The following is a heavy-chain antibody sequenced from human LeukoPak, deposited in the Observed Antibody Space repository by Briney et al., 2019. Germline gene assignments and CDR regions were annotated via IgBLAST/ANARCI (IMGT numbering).Heavy chain of an antibody. D-gene: IGHD2-15*01. CDR1: GASIRSGSYY. Sequence: SQTLSLTCTVSGASIRSGSYYWSWIRQPAGKGLEWIGRIYTSGSTNYNPSLKSRVTISANTSKNQFSLNLTSVTAADTAVYYCARVLRYCSGGNCYSGGLGYMDVWGKGTTVTISS. CDR2: IYTSGST. CDR3: ARVLRYCSGGNCYSGGLGYMDV. J-gene: IGHJ6*03. V-gene: IGHV4-61*02.